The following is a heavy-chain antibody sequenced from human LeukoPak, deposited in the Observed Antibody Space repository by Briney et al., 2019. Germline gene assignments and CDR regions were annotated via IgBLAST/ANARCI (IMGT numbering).Heavy chain of an antibody. J-gene: IGHJ3*02. V-gene: IGHV4-34*01. CDR1: GGSFSGYY. CDR3: ARPKLNDDAFDI. D-gene: IGHD1-1*01. Sequence: SETLSLTCAVYGGSFSGYYWSWIRQPPGKGLEWIGEINHSGSTNYNPSLKSRVTISVDTSKNQFSLKLSSVTAADTAVYYCARPKLNDDAFDIWGQGTMVTVSS. CDR2: INHSGST.